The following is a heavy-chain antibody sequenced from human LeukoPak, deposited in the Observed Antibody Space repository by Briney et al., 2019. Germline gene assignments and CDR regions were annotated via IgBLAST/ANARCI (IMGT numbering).Heavy chain of an antibody. CDR2: ISVSGGST. J-gene: IGHJ4*02. D-gene: IGHD2-2*01. CDR1: GLTSGSNR. CDR3: AKDKAAPIVVVPAAIDY. V-gene: IGHV3-23*01. Sequence: GGSLSPSGPASGLTSGSNRMSWFGKAPGRGLKWVSAISVSGGSTYYADSVKGRFTISRDNSKNTLYLQMNSLRAEDTAVYYCAKDKAAPIVVVPAAIDYWGQGTLVTVSS.